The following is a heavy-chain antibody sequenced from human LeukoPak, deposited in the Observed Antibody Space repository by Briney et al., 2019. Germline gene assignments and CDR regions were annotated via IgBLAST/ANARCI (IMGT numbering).Heavy chain of an antibody. Sequence: PGGSLRLSCAASGFTFDDYAMHWVHQAPGKGLEWVSLISWNGGSTYYADSVKGRFTISRDNSKNSLYLQMNSLRAEDTALYYCTKDGVVAALGDNWFDPWGQGTPVTVSS. CDR2: ISWNGGST. CDR3: TKDGVVAALGDNWFDP. CDR1: GFTFDDYA. D-gene: IGHD2-15*01. V-gene: IGHV3-43D*03. J-gene: IGHJ5*02.